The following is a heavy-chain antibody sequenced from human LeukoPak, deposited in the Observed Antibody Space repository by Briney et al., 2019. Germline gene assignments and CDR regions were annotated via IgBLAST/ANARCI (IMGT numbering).Heavy chain of an antibody. CDR1: GGSISSGGYY. Sequence: SETLSLTCTVSGGSISSGGYYWSWIRQSPGKGLEWIGYIYYSGSTNYNPSLKSRVTMSVDTSKNQFSLRLSSVTAADTAVYYCARGPNYGGIDYWGQGTLVTVSS. CDR2: IYYSGST. D-gene: IGHD4-23*01. J-gene: IGHJ4*02. CDR3: ARGPNYGGIDY. V-gene: IGHV4-61*08.